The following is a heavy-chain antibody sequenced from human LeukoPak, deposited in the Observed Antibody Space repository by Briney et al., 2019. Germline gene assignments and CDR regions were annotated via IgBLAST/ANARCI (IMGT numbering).Heavy chain of an antibody. V-gene: IGHV3-15*07. D-gene: IGHD6-19*01. Sequence: PGGSLRLSCAASGFTFSNAWMNWVRQAPGKGLEWVGRIKSKTDGGTTDYAAPVKGRFTISRDDSKNTLYLQMNSLKTEDTAVYYCAREYSSGWTYIDYWGQGTLVTVSS. CDR1: GFTFSNAW. J-gene: IGHJ4*02. CDR2: IKSKTDGGTT. CDR3: AREYSSGWTYIDY.